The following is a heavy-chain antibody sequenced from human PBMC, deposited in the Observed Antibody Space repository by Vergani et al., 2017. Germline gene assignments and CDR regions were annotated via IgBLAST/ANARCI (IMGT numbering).Heavy chain of an antibody. D-gene: IGHD1-26*01. CDR3: AKEGEFSGSYDLYY. CDR1: GFTFSSYG. J-gene: IGHJ4*02. Sequence: QVQLVESGGGVVQPGRSLRLSCAASGFTFSSYGMHWVRQAPGKGLEWVAVISYDGSNKYYADSVKGRFTISRDNSKNTLYLQMNSLRAEDTAVYYCAKEGEFSGSYDLYYWGQGTLVTVSS. V-gene: IGHV3-30*18. CDR2: ISYDGSNK.